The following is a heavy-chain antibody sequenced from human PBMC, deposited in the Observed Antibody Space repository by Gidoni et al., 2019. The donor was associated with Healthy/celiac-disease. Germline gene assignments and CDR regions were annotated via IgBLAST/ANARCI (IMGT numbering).Heavy chain of an antibody. J-gene: IGHJ4*02. CDR3: ARGKGYSSSWYDGEGQGDY. CDR2: INPNSGGT. Sequence: QVQLVQSGAEVKKPGASVKVSCKASGYTFTGYYMHWVRQAPGQGLEWMGWINPNSGGTNYAQKVQGRVTMTRDTSISTAYMELSRLRSDDTAVYYCARGKGYSSSWYDGEGQGDYWGQGTLVTVSS. CDR1: GYTFTGYY. D-gene: IGHD6-13*01. V-gene: IGHV1-2*02.